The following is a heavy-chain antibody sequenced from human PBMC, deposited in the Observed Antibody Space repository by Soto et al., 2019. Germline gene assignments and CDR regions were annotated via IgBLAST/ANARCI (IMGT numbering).Heavy chain of an antibody. Sequence: QVQLVESGGGVVQPGRSLRLSCVASGFTFSSYGMSWVRQAPGKGLEWVAIISYDGSLKYFGDSVKGRFTISRDNSRNTLYLQMDSLRAEDTGVYYCAKEIIAVSGPWDFDNWGKGTMVTVSS. CDR3: AKEIIAVSGPWDFDN. D-gene: IGHD6-19*01. CDR2: ISYDGSLK. CDR1: GFTFSSYG. V-gene: IGHV3-30*18. J-gene: IGHJ4*02.